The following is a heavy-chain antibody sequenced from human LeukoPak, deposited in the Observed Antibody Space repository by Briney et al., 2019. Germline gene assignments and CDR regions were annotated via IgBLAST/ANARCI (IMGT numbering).Heavy chain of an antibody. CDR3: AKGLGLRYFDWLPDF. Sequence: GGSLRLSCAASGFTFKSFAMTWVRQAPGKGLEWVSAIGPGGSKTYYADSVKGRFTISRDTSKNTLYLQMDNLRAEDTAVYYCAKGLGLRYFDWLPDFWGQGTLVTVSS. CDR1: GFTFKSFA. V-gene: IGHV3-23*01. D-gene: IGHD3-9*01. J-gene: IGHJ4*02. CDR2: IGPGGSKT.